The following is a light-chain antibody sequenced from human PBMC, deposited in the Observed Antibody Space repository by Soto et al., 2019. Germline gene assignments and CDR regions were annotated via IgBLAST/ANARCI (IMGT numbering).Light chain of an antibody. CDR1: QSVGSN. V-gene: IGKV3-15*01. CDR3: QQHNYWPS. Sequence: EIVMTQSAATLSVSPGERATLSCRASQSVGSNLAWFQQKPGQAPRLLVYGASTRATGVPGRFSGSGSGTEFTLTITSLQFEDFAVYYCQQHNYWPSFGQGTKLEIK. J-gene: IGKJ2*01. CDR2: GAS.